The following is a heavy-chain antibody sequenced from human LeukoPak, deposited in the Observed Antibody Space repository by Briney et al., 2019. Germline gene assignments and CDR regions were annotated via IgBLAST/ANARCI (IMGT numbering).Heavy chain of an antibody. D-gene: IGHD3-22*01. CDR3: ARDGNDSSGYYPPYFDY. CDR1: GGTFSSYA. V-gene: IGHV1-69*05. Sequence: SVKVSCKASGGTFSSYAISWVRQAPGQGLEWMGGIISIFGTANYPQKFQGRVTITTDESTSTAYMGLSSLRSEDTAVYYCARDGNDSSGYYPPYFDYWGQGTLVTVSS. CDR2: IISIFGTA. J-gene: IGHJ4*02.